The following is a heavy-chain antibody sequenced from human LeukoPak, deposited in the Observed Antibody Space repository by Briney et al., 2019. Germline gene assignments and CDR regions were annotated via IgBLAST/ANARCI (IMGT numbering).Heavy chain of an antibody. CDR1: GFTFSSYS. D-gene: IGHD4-23*01. CDR3: ARGHGGHMDV. CDR2: ISSSSSTI. Sequence: GGSLRLSCAASGFTFSSYSMNWVRQAPGKGLEWVSYISSSSSTIYYADSVKGRFTFSRDNAKNSLYLQMNSLRAEDTAMYCCARGHGGHMDVWGKGTTVTVSS. V-gene: IGHV3-48*04. J-gene: IGHJ6*03.